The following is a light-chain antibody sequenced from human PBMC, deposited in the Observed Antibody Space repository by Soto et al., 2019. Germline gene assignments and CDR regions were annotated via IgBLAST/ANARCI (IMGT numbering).Light chain of an antibody. J-gene: IGKJ1*01. CDR2: DAS. CDR1: QSVSTN. V-gene: IGKV3-15*01. Sequence: ETVMTQSAAALSVSVGERVTLSCRASQSVSTNLAWYQQRPGQAPRLLIHDASTRATGVPDRISGSGSGTDFTLTISSLQSEDFAIYYCQQYGFSPRTFGQGTKVDIK. CDR3: QQYGFSPRT.